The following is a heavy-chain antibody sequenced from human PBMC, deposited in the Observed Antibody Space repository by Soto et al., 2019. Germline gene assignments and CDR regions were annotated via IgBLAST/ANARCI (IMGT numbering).Heavy chain of an antibody. D-gene: IGHD3-22*01. J-gene: IGHJ5*01. V-gene: IGHV3-30*03. CDR1: RFTFSSSG. CDR3: ARWVGGSMFDNSGKYDS. Sequence: QVQLVESGGGVVQPGRSLRLTCAASRFTFSSSGMHWVRQAPGKGLEWVALIAYDGSKTYYGDSVRGRFTISRDNSENTLFLQMNSLRAEDTAVYYCARWVGGSMFDNSGKYDSWGQGTLVTVSS. CDR2: IAYDGSKT.